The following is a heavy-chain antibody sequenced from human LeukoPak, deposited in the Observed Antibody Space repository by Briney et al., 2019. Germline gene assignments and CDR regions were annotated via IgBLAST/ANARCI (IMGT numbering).Heavy chain of an antibody. D-gene: IGHD3-9*01. CDR3: ARSRVWACYDILTGYYEPPEY. CDR2: IYYSGST. V-gene: IGHV4-59*01. J-gene: IGHJ4*02. CDR1: GGSISSYY. Sequence: SETLSLTCTVSGGSISSYYWSWIRQPPGKGLEWIGYIYYSGSTNYNPSLKSRVTISVDTSKNQFSLKLSSVTAADTAVYYCARSRVWACYDILTGYYEPPEYWGQGTLVTVSS.